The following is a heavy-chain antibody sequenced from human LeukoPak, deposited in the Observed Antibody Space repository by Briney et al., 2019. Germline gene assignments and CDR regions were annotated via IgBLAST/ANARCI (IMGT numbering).Heavy chain of an antibody. J-gene: IGHJ3*02. V-gene: IGHV3-30-3*01. CDR2: ISYDGSNK. CDR1: GFTFSSYA. D-gene: IGHD4-11*01. Sequence: GGSLRLSCAASGFTFSSYAMHWVRQAPGKGLEWVAVISYDGSNKYYADSVKGRFTISRDNSKNTLYLQTNSLRAEDTAVYYCARAMTTVTTRDAFDIWGQGTMVTVSS. CDR3: ARAMTTVTTRDAFDI.